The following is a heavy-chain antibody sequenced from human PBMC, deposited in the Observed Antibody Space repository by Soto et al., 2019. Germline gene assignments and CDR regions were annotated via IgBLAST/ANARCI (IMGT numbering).Heavy chain of an antibody. CDR3: ARGQAFGWADILTGAYPGGREYYYYGMYV. Sequence: PSETLSLTCTVSGGSISSYYWSWIRQPPGKGLEWIGYIYYSGSTNYNPSLKSRVTISVDTSKNQFSLKLSSVTAADTAVYYCARGQAFGWADILTGAYPGGREYYYYGMYVWGQGTTVTVSS. CDR2: IYYSGST. CDR1: GGSISSYY. D-gene: IGHD3-9*01. V-gene: IGHV4-59*01. J-gene: IGHJ6*02.